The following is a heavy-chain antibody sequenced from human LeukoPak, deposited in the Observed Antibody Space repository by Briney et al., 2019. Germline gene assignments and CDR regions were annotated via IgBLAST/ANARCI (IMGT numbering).Heavy chain of an antibody. CDR1: GYSFTSYW. CDR2: IYPGDSDT. CDR3: ARHYEQQLDFTRFEP. D-gene: IGHD6-13*01. V-gene: IGHV5-51*01. J-gene: IGHJ5*02. Sequence: GAYLKISCKGSGYSFTSYWIGWLRQMPGKGLEWMGIIYPGDSDTRCSPSFQGQVTISAAKSISTAYLQWSSLQASDTAMDYCARHYEQQLDFTRFEPWGQGTLVTVSS.